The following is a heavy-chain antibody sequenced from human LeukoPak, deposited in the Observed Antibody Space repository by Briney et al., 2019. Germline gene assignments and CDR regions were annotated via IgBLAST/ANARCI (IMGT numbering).Heavy chain of an antibody. CDR1: GGSFSGSY. CDR3: ARGAVSGGFGDFYYYMDV. Sequence: PSETLSLTCAVSGGSFSGSYGSWIRKPPGKGLEWIGEINHRGSAHYNPSLKSRVTISLDTSKNQFSLKVTSVTAADTSVYYCARGAVSGGFGDFYYYMDVWGKGTTVTVSS. J-gene: IGHJ6*03. V-gene: IGHV4-34*01. D-gene: IGHD3-16*01. CDR2: INHRGSA.